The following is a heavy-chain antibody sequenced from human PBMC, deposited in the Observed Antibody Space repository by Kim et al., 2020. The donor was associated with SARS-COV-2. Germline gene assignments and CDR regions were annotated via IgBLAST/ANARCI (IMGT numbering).Heavy chain of an antibody. J-gene: IGHJ1*01. CDR3: AKGGGYSSSWYIRGYFQH. D-gene: IGHD6-13*01. CDR1: GFTFDDYA. CDR2: ISWNSGSI. Sequence: GGSLRLSCAASGFTFDDYAMHWVRQAPGKGLEWVSGISWNSGSIGYADSVKGRFTISRDNAKNSLYLQMNSLRAEDTALYYCAKGGGYSSSWYIRGYFQHWGQGTLVTVSS. V-gene: IGHV3-9*01.